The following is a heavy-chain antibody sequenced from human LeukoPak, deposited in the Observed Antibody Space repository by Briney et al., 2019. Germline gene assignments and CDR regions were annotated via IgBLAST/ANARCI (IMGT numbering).Heavy chain of an antibody. Sequence: GGSLRLSCAASGFTLSDYDIHWVRQPIGKGLDWVSGLGSAGDKYHAGSERGRFTISREDAENSVYLQMNGLRLEDTAIYYCARAKRETSTRPWTSGMDVWGQGTRVTVSS. CDR3: ARAKRETSTRPWTSGMDV. V-gene: IGHV3-13*01. D-gene: IGHD3/OR15-3a*01. J-gene: IGHJ6*02. CDR1: GFTLSDYD. CDR2: LGSAGDK.